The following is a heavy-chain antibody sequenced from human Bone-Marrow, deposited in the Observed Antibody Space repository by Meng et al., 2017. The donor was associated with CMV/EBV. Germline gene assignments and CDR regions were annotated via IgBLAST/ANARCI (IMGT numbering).Heavy chain of an antibody. Sequence: GESLKISCAASGFTFSSYSMNWVHQAPGKGLEWVSSISSSSSYIYYADSVKGRFTISRDNAKNSLYLQMNSLRAEDTAVYYCARDLSHGDYRYYYYYYGMDVWGQGTTVTVSS. CDR1: GFTFSSYS. CDR3: ARDLSHGDYRYYYYYYGMDV. J-gene: IGHJ6*02. D-gene: IGHD4-17*01. V-gene: IGHV3-21*01. CDR2: ISSSSSYI.